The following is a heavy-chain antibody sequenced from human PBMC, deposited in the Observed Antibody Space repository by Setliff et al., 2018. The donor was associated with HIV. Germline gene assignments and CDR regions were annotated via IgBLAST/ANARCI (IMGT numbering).Heavy chain of an antibody. V-gene: IGHV4-31*03. CDR1: GGSISSGGYY. Sequence: SETLSHTCTVSGGSISSGGYYWSWIRQHPGKGLEWIGYIYYSGGTYYNPSLKSRVTISLDTSKNQFSLKLTSVTAADTAVYYCARDRPPSTVDMLGAFDRWGQGTMVTVSS. CDR3: ARDRPPSTVDMLGAFDR. CDR2: IYYSGGT. D-gene: IGHD4-17*01. J-gene: IGHJ3*02.